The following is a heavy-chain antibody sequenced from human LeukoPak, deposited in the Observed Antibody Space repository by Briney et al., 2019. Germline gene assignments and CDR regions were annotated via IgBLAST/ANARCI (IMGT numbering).Heavy chain of an antibody. CDR3: ARDLMFNY. CDR1: GYTFTGSY. J-gene: IGHJ4*02. Sequence: EASVTVSCKASGYTFTGSYIYWVRQAPAQGLEWMGWINPNNGGTSYSQKFQGRVTMTRDTSISTAYMELNRLTSDDTAVYYCARDLMFNYWGQGTLVTVSS. CDR2: INPNNGGT. V-gene: IGHV1-2*02.